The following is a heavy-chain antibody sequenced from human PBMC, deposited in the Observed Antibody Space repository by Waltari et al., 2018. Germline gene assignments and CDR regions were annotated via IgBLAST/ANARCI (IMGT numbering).Heavy chain of an antibody. V-gene: IGHV4-4*02. J-gene: IGHJ4*02. D-gene: IGHD3-22*01. CDR2: IYHSGST. CDR3: ARGYDSSGYYFRYFDY. Sequence: QVQLQESGPGLVKPSGTLSLTCAVSGGSISSSNWWSWVRQPPGKGLEWIGEIYHSGSTNYNPSLMSRVTISVDKSKNQFSLKLSSVTAADTAVYYCARGYDSSGYYFRYFDYWGQGTLVTVSS. CDR1: GGSISSSNW.